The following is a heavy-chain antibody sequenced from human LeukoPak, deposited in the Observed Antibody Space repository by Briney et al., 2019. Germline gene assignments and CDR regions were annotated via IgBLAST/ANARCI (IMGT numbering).Heavy chain of an antibody. J-gene: IGHJ4*02. CDR3: ARRAGEYSHPYDY. V-gene: IGHV3-53*01. Sequence: RGSLRLSCTVSGLTVSSNSMSWVRQAPGKVLEWVSFIYSGGNTHYSDSVKGRFTISRDNSKNTLYLQMNSLRAEDTAVYYCARRAGEYSHPYDYWGQGTLVTVSS. CDR1: GLTVSSNS. CDR2: IYSGGNT. D-gene: IGHD4-17*01.